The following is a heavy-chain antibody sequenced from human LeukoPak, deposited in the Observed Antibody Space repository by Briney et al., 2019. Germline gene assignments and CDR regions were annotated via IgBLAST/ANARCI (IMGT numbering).Heavy chain of an antibody. Sequence: PGGSLRLSCAASGCTVSSNYMSWVRQAPGKGLEWVSVIYSGGIYNDGTTNYGDSVKGRFTISRDNSKNTLYLQMNSLRAEDTAVYYCARRELLGYSYGLRTFNIWCQGTTVTVSS. D-gene: IGHD5-18*01. V-gene: IGHV3-66*04. J-gene: IGHJ3*02. CDR2: IYSGGIYNDGTT. CDR3: ARRELLGYSYGLRTFNI. CDR1: GCTVSSNY.